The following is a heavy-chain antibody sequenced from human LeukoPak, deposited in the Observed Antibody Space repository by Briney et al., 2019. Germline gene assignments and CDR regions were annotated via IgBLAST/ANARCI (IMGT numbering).Heavy chain of an antibody. CDR3: ARDMTLYYYMDV. V-gene: IGHV3-74*01. J-gene: IGHJ6*03. Sequence: GGSLRLSCAASGFTFSSYWMHWVRQAPGKGLVWVSRINTDGSSTSYADSVKGRFTISRDNAKNTLYLQMNSLRAEDTAVYYCARDMTLYYYMDVWGKGTTVTVSS. CDR1: GFTFSSYW. CDR2: INTDGSST.